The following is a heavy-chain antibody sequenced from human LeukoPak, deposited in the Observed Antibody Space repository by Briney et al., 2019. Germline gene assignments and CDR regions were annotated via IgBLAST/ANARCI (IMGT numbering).Heavy chain of an antibody. D-gene: IGHD6-6*01. CDR2: INTDGSST. CDR1: GFTFSDYW. V-gene: IGHV3-74*01. CDR3: AKDRGYSSSEFDY. J-gene: IGHJ4*02. Sequence: GGSLRLSCEGSGFTFSDYWMHWVRQAPGKGLVWVSRINTDGSSTTYADSVKGRFTVSRDNARNTLYLQMNSLRAEDTAVYYCAKDRGYSSSEFDYWGQGTLVTVSS.